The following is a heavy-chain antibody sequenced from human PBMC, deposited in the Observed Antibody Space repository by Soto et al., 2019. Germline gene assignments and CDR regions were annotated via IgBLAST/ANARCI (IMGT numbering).Heavy chain of an antibody. CDR2: IYHSGST. J-gene: IGHJ3*02. V-gene: IGHV4-4*02. Sequence: PSETLSLTCAVSSGSISSSNWWSWVRQPPGKGLEWIGEIYHSGSTNYNPSLKSRVTISVDKSKNQFSLRLSSVTAADTALYYCAARVATPDAFDIWGQGTMVT. CDR3: AARVATPDAFDI. CDR1: SGSISSSNW. D-gene: IGHD5-12*01.